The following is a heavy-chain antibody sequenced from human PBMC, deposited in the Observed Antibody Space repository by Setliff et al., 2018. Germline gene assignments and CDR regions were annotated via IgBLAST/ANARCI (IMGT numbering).Heavy chain of an antibody. V-gene: IGHV5-51*01. Sequence: GESLKISCKGSGYSFTTYWIGWVRQMPGKGLELMGVIYPADSDPRYSPSFQGQVTISVDKSISTVYLHWSSLKASDTAMYYCARSPLDDAFDIWGQGTMVTVSS. J-gene: IGHJ3*02. CDR3: ARSPLDDAFDI. CDR1: GYSFTTYW. CDR2: IYPADSDP.